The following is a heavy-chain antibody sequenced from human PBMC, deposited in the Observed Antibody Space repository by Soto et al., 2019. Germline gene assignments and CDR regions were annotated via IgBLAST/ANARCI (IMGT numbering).Heavy chain of an antibody. J-gene: IGHJ3*01. CDR1: GFTFDDYA. Sequence: EVQLVESGGGLVQPGRSLRLSCAASGFTFDDYAMHWVRQAPGKGLEWVSGISWNSGSIGSADSVKGRFTIPRDNAKNALCLERDSLRAEDTGLYYCAGGRKWEREVAFEFWGQGTMVTVSS. V-gene: IGHV3-9*01. CDR2: ISWNSGSI. D-gene: IGHD1-26*01. CDR3: AGGRKWEREVAFEF.